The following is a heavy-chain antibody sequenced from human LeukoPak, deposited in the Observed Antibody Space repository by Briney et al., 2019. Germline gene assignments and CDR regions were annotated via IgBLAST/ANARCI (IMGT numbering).Heavy chain of an antibody. CDR2: MSVDSGGT. CDR1: GHMFAGYY. J-gene: IGHJ4*02. CDR3: ARDSKLTGTSFDS. V-gene: IGHV1-2*02. D-gene: IGHD1-7*01. Sequence: ASVKVSCKASGHMFAGYYIHWVRQAPGQGLEWMGWMSVDSGGTKYAQKFQGRVTMTRDTSISTAFMDLTRLRFDDTAVYYCARDSKLTGTSFDSWGQGTLVTVSS.